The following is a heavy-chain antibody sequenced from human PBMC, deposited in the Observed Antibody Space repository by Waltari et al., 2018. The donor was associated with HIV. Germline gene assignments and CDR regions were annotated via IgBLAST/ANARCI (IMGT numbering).Heavy chain of an antibody. CDR3: ARVPYYYDSSGYTV. V-gene: IGHV4-39*07. J-gene: IGHJ4*02. CDR1: GGSISSSSYY. D-gene: IGHD3-22*01. CDR2: IYYSGST. Sequence: QLQLQESGPGLVKPSETLSLTCTVSGGSISSSSYYRGWIRQPPGKGLEWIGSIYYSGSTYYNPSLKSRVTISVDTSKNQFSLKLSSVTAADTAVYYCARVPYYYDSSGYTVWGQGTLVTVSS.